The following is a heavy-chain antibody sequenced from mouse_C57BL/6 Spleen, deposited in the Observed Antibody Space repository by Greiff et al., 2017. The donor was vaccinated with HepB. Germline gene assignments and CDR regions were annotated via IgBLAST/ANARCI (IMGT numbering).Heavy chain of an antibody. CDR2: IDPETGGT. J-gene: IGHJ3*01. CDR3: TRSRGYDYFFAY. Sequence: QVQLQQSGAELVRPGASVKMSCKASGYTFTDYEMHWVKQTPVHGLEWIGAIDPETGGTAYNQKFKGKAILTADKSSSTAYMELRSLTSEDSAVYYCTRSRGYDYFFAYWGQGTLVTVSA. V-gene: IGHV1-15*01. CDR1: GYTFTDYE. D-gene: IGHD2-4*01.